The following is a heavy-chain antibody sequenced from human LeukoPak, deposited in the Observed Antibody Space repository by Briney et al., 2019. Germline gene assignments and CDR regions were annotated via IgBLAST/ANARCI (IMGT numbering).Heavy chain of an antibody. D-gene: IGHD3-10*01. Sequence: GGSLRLSCEASGFTFGTFGMAWVRQSPGKGLQWVSGITGSSTWTYYAASVKGRFTVSRDNSQNTLHLQMNSVRADDTAVYYCTRELVSSGTGYFDLWGRGTLVTVSS. V-gene: IGHV3-23*01. J-gene: IGHJ2*01. CDR3: TRELVSSGTGYFDL. CDR2: ITGSSTWT. CDR1: GFTFGTFG.